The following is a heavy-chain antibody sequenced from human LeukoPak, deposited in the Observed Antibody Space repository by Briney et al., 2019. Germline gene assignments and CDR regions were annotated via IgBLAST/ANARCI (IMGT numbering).Heavy chain of an antibody. J-gene: IGHJ6*03. CDR2: ISWDGGST. CDR1: GFTFDDYA. V-gene: IGHV3-43D*03. Sequence: GSLRLSCAASGFTFDDYAMHCGRQAPGRGLEWVSLISWDGGSTYYADSVKGRFTISRDNSKNSLYLQMNSLRAEDTALSYCAKDGGAAPIYYYYYMDVWGKGTTVTVSS. CDR3: AKDGGAAPIYYYYYMDV. D-gene: IGHD6-13*01.